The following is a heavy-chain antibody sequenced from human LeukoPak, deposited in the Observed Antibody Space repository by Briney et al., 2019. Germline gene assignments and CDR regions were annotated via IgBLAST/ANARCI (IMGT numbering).Heavy chain of an antibody. V-gene: IGHV3-7*01. J-gene: IGHJ5*01. CDR3: VRTSRSSSTDS. CDR2: IKQDGSVK. D-gene: IGHD6-6*01. CDR1: GFTFNNYW. Sequence: GGSLRLSCAASGFTFNNYWMSWVRQAPGKGLEWVANIKQDGSVKNYVDYMEGRFTISRDNAKNSLYLQMNGLRVEDTAVYYCVRTSRSSSTDSWGQGTLVTVSS.